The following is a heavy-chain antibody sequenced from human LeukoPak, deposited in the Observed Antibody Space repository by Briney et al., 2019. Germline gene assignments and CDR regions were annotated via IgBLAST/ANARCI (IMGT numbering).Heavy chain of an antibody. CDR3: ARFRTISGVVRFDY. CDR2: INHSGST. CDR1: GGSFSGYY. V-gene: IGHV4-34*01. Sequence: SETLSLTCAVYGGSFSGYYWSWIRQPPGKGLEWIGEINHSGSTNYNPSLKSRVTISVDTSKNQFSLKLSSVTAADTAVYYCARFRTISGVVRFDYWGQGTLVTVSS. D-gene: IGHD3-3*01. J-gene: IGHJ4*02.